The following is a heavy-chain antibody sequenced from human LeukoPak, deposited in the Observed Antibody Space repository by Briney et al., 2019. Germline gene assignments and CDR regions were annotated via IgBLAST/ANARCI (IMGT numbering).Heavy chain of an antibody. CDR2: NYYSGRT. V-gene: IGHV4-30-2*01. J-gene: IGHJ3*02. CDR1: GGSIMVAAYS. Sequence: PSETLSLTCTVSGGSIMVAAYSWSWNRQPPGQGLVWIGYNYYSGRTYYNPSLKSRVTISLDRSKNQFSLKLSSVTAADTAVYFCARGYGDYSGAFDIWGQGTLVTVSS. D-gene: IGHD4-17*01. CDR3: ARGYGDYSGAFDI.